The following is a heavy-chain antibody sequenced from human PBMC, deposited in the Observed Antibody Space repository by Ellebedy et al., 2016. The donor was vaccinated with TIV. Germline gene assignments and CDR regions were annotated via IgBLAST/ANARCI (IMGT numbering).Heavy chain of an antibody. Sequence: MPSETLSLTCAVYGGSFSGYYWSWIRQPPGKGLEWIGEINHSGSTNYNPSLKSRVTISVDTSKNQFSLKLSSVTAADTAVYYCARGYCTNGVCYNYYYYGMDVWGQGTTVTVSS. CDR2: INHSGST. J-gene: IGHJ6*02. CDR1: GGSFSGYY. D-gene: IGHD2-8*01. CDR3: ARGYCTNGVCYNYYYYGMDV. V-gene: IGHV4-34*01.